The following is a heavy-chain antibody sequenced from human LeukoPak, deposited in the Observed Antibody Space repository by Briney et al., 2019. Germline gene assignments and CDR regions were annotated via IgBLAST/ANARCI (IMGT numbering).Heavy chain of an antibody. CDR3: ARGPFWSGYYDD. CDR1: GFTFSSYW. CDR2: IKQDGSEK. J-gene: IGHJ4*02. D-gene: IGHD3-3*01. V-gene: IGHV3-7*03. Sequence: GGSLRLSCAASGFTFSSYWMSWVRQAPGKGLEWVANIKQDGSEKYYADSVKGRFTISRDNAKNSLYLQVNSLRSEDTAVYHCARGPFWSGYYDDWGQGTLVTVSS.